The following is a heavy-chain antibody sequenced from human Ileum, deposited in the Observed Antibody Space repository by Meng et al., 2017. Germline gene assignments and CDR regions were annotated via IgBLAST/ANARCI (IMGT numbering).Heavy chain of an antibody. CDR3: ARGGAVAGVWWYFDL. D-gene: IGHD6-19*01. J-gene: IGHJ2*01. CDR2: ISHSGST. V-gene: IGHV4-34*01. CDR1: GGSFSASC. Sequence: QVDRSLWGVGLLEPAETLALPCAVYGGSFSASCESWSRRHQGKGVEWIGEISHSGSTNYRASLKSRVAISVDTFNNQVSLKLSFVTAADTAVYYCARGGAVAGVWWYFDLWGRGTLVTVSS.